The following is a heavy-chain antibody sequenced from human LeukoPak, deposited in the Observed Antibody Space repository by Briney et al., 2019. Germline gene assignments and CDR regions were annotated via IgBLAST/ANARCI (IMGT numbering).Heavy chain of an antibody. CDR2: INPNSGGT. Sequence: ASVKVSCKASGYTFTDYYMHWVRQAPGQGLEWMGWINPNSGGTNYAQKFQGRVTMTRDTSISTAYMELSRLRSDDPAVYYCARGRTPASSGWPFDPWGQGTLVTVSS. V-gene: IGHV1-2*02. CDR1: GYTFTDYY. D-gene: IGHD6-19*01. CDR3: ARGRTPASSGWPFDP. J-gene: IGHJ5*02.